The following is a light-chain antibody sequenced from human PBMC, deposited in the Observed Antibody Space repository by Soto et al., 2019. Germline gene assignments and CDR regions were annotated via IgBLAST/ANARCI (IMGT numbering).Light chain of an antibody. CDR2: GAS. CDR1: QSVSRN. Sequence: EIVMTQSPATLSVSPGERATLSCRASQSVSRNLAWYQQKPGQAPRLLIYGASTRATGIPARFSGSGSGTEFTLTINSLQSEDFAVYYCQQYNDWPLTFGGGTKVDIK. V-gene: IGKV3-15*01. J-gene: IGKJ4*01. CDR3: QQYNDWPLT.